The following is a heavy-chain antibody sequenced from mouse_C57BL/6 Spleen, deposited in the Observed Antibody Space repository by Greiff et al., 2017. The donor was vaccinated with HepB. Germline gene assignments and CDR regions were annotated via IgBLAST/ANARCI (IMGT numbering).Heavy chain of an antibody. J-gene: IGHJ3*01. D-gene: IGHD1-1*01. CDR2: ISSGSSTI. Sequence: DVMLVESGGGLVKPGGSLKLSCAASGFTFSDYGMHWVRQAPEKGLEWVAYISSGSSTIYYADTVKGRFTISRDNAKNTLFLQMTSLRSEDTAMYYCARGPPYGSSSAWFAYWGQGTLVTVSA. CDR1: GFTFSDYG. V-gene: IGHV5-17*01. CDR3: ARGPPYGSSSAWFAY.